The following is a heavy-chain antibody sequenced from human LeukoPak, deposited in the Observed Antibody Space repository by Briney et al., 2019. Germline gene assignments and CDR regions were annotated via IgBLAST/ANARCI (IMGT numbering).Heavy chain of an antibody. D-gene: IGHD6-6*01. CDR2: IYYSGST. J-gene: IGHJ4*02. Sequence: SETLSLTCTVSGGSISSYYWSWIRQPPGKGLEWIGYIYYSGSTNYNPSLKSRVTLSVDTSKNQFSLKMRSVTAADTAVYYCARARIAVSYFDYWGQGALVTVSS. V-gene: IGHV4-59*01. CDR1: GGSISSYY. CDR3: ARARIAVSYFDY.